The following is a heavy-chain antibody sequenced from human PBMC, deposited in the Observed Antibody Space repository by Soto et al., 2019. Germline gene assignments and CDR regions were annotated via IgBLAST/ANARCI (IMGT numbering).Heavy chain of an antibody. CDR3: ARLYYNFWSGYYRWDYYYYYGMDG. V-gene: IGHV4-34*01. CDR2: INHSGST. J-gene: IGHJ6*02. Sequence: SETLSLTCAVYGGSFSGDYWSWVRQPPGKGLEWIGEINHSGSTNYNPSPKSRVTISVDTSKNQFSLKLSSVTAADTAVYYCARLYYNFWSGYYRWDYYYYYGMDGWGQGTTVNVS. D-gene: IGHD3-3*01. CDR1: GGSFSGDY.